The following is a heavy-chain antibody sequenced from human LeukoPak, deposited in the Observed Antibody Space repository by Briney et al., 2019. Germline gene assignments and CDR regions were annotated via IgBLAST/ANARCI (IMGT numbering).Heavy chain of an antibody. CDR1: GGSISSGDYY. CDR3: ARANFTYYDFWSGYSDGFDP. Sequence: SQTLSLTCTVSGGSISSGDYYWSWIRQPPGKGLEWIGYIYYSGSTYYNPSLKSRVTISVDTSKNQLSLKLSSVTAADTAVYYCARANFTYYDFWSGYSDGFDPWGQGTLVTVSS. V-gene: IGHV4-30-4*08. CDR2: IYYSGST. D-gene: IGHD3-3*01. J-gene: IGHJ5*02.